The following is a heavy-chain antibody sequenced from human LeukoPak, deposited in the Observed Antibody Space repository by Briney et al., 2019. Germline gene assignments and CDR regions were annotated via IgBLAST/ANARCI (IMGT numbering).Heavy chain of an antibody. D-gene: IGHD7-27*01. J-gene: IGHJ4*02. CDR2: IVPIFGTA. CDR3: ARGPHWDPHFDY. V-gene: IGHV1-69*06. Sequence: GSSVKVSCKASGGTFSNYGINWVRQAPGQGLEWMGGIVPIFGTANYAQKFQGRVTITADKSTSTAYMELSSLRSEETAVYYCARGPHWDPHFDYWGQGTLVTVSS. CDR1: GGTFSNYG.